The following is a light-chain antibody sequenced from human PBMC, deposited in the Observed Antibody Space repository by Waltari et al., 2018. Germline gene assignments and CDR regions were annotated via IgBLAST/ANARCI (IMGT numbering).Light chain of an antibody. CDR1: QSVLSSSNTKNY. Sequence: DIVMTQSPASLTVSLGERATINCKSSQSVLSSSNTKNYLGWSYQKPGQPPKLLITWASTRESGVPDRVSGSGSGTDFTLTISSLQAEDVAVYYCQQCYTFPYTFGQGTKLEIK. CDR2: WAS. J-gene: IGKJ2*01. V-gene: IGKV4-1*01. CDR3: QQCYTFPYT.